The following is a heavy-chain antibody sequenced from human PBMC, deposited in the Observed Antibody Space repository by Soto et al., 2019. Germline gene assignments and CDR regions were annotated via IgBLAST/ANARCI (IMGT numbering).Heavy chain of an antibody. Sequence: SETLSLTCTVSGGAISSHYWSWIRQPPGKGLEWIGYIYYSGSTNYNPSLKSRVTISVDRSKNQFSLSLNSLTAADTAVYYCARVSDSSRYYLPHDSWGPGPLVTVS. D-gene: IGHD3-22*01. J-gene: IGHJ4*02. CDR2: IYYSGST. CDR3: ARVSDSSRYYLPHDS. V-gene: IGHV4-59*11. CDR1: GGAISSHY.